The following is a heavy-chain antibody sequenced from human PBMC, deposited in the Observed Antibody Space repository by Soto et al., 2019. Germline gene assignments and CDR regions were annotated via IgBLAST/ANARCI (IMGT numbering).Heavy chain of an antibody. CDR2: ISGSGGST. J-gene: IGHJ4*02. Sequence: GGSLRLSCAASGFTFSSYAMSWVRQAPGKGLEWVSAISGSGGSTYYADSVKGRFTISRDNSKNTLYLQMNSLRAEDTAVYYCAKDSDIVVVVAAEFDYWGQGTLVTVSS. CDR1: GFTFSSYA. CDR3: AKDSDIVVVVAAEFDY. D-gene: IGHD2-15*01. V-gene: IGHV3-23*01.